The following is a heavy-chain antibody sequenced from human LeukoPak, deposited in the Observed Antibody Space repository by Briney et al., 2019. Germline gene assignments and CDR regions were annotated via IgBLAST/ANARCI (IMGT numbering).Heavy chain of an antibody. Sequence: SEILSLTCTVSGGSISSGGYYWSWIRQHPGKGLEWIGYIFYSGSTYYNPSLKSRVTISVDTSKNQFSLKLSSVTAADTAVYYCARDVSGNYFDYWGQGTLVTVSS. CDR1: GGSISSGGYY. D-gene: IGHD5/OR15-5a*01. J-gene: IGHJ4*02. V-gene: IGHV4-31*03. CDR2: IFYSGST. CDR3: ARDVSGNYFDY.